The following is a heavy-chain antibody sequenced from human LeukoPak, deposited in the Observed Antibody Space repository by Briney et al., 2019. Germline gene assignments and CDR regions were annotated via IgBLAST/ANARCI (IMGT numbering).Heavy chain of an antibody. CDR3: ATYFYGEYGSYYFDY. V-gene: IGHV4-4*02. CDR1: GAFITNSHW. CDR2: IYHSGTT. D-gene: IGHD4-17*01. J-gene: IGHJ4*02. Sequence: KTSETLSLTCAVSGAFITNSHWWSWARQPSGKGLEWIGEIYHSGTTNYNPSLQSRVTMSVDKSKNQFSLKLSSVTAADTAVYYCATYFYGEYGSYYFDYWGQGTLVTVSS.